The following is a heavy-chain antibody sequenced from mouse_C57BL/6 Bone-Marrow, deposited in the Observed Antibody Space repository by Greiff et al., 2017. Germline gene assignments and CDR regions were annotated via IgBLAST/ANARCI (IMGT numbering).Heavy chain of an antibody. Sequence: EVKVVESGAELVKPGASVKLSCTASGFNIKDYYMHWVKQRTEQGLEWIGRIDPEDGETKYAPKFQGKATITADTSSNTAYLQLSSLTSEDTAVYYCARRDYDEDGFDYWGQGTTLTVSS. V-gene: IGHV14-2*01. CDR3: ARRDYDEDGFDY. J-gene: IGHJ2*01. D-gene: IGHD2-4*01. CDR1: GFNIKDYY. CDR2: IDPEDGET.